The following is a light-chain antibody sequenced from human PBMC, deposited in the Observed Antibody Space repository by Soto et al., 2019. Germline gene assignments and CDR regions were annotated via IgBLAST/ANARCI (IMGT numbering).Light chain of an antibody. J-gene: IGKJ4*01. Sequence: DIQMTQSPSSLSASVGDRVTITCQASQDLSNYLSLYQQKPGKAPKLLIYDASNLETGVRSRFSGSGSGTDFTFTTSSLQPEDIATYYCQQYDNLPLTFGGGTKVQIK. CDR3: QQYDNLPLT. CDR2: DAS. V-gene: IGKV1-33*01. CDR1: QDLSNY.